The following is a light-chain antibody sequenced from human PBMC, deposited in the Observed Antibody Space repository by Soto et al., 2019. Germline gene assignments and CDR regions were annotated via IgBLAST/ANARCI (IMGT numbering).Light chain of an antibody. CDR1: SSDVGDYNY. Sequence: QSALTQPRSVSGSPGQSVTISCTGTSSDVGDYNYVSWYQQYPGKAPKLVIYDVSKRPSGVPDRFSGSKSGNTASLTISGLLPEDEADYYCCSFAGSYTFWVFGGGTKLTVL. V-gene: IGLV2-11*01. J-gene: IGLJ3*02. CDR2: DVS. CDR3: CSFAGSYTFWV.